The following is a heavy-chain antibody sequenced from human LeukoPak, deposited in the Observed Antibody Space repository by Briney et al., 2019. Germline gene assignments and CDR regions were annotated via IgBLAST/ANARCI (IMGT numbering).Heavy chain of an antibody. J-gene: IGHJ3*02. V-gene: IGHV4-59*01. CDR3: ARDRGYLDGFDI. CDR2: IYYSGTN. D-gene: IGHD3-10*01. CDR1: GASMNHYY. Sequence: SETLSLTCSVSGASMNHYYWSWIRQPPGKALEWIGYIYYSGTNNYHPSLNSRVTISVDKSKNQLSLKLSSVTAADTAVYYCARDRGYLDGFDIWGQGTMVTVSS.